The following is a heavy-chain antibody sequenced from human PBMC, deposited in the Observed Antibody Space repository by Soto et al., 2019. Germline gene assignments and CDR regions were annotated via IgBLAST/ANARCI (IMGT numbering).Heavy chain of an antibody. J-gene: IGHJ4*02. CDR2: ISAYSGST. V-gene: IGHV1-18*01. CDR1: GYTFTTYG. Sequence: QVQLVQSGAEVKKPGASVKVSCKASGYTFTTYGISWVRQAPGQGLEWMGWISAYSGSTKFAQKLQSRVTMTTDTSTTTAYMELRSLTSDDTAVYYCARDFTKSSSWPYYLDYWGQGTLVTVSS. D-gene: IGHD6-13*01. CDR3: ARDFTKSSSWPYYLDY.